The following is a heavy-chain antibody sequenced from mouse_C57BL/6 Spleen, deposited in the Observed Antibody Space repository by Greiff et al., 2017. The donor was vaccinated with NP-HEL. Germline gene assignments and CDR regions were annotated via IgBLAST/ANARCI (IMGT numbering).Heavy chain of an antibody. J-gene: IGHJ1*03. D-gene: IGHD1-1*01. CDR2: INPNNGGT. Sequence: EVQLQQSGPELVKPGASVKISCKASGYTFTDYYMNWVKQSHGKSLEWIGDINPNNGGTSYNQKFKGKATLTVDKSSSTAYMELRSLTSEDSAVYYCARGYYYGSSYVGWYFDVWGTGTTVTVSS. V-gene: IGHV1-26*01. CDR3: ARGYYYGSSYVGWYFDV. CDR1: GYTFTDYY.